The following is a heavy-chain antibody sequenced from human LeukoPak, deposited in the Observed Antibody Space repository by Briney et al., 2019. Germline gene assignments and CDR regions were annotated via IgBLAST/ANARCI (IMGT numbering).Heavy chain of an antibody. CDR3: AREEVGGGWYMFDY. Sequence: ASVKVSCKASGYTFTSYAKNWVRQAPGQGLEWMGWINTNTGNPTYAQGFTGRFVFSLDTSVSTAYLQISSLKAEDTAVYYCAREEVGGGWYMFDYWGQGTLVTVSS. CDR2: INTNTGNP. J-gene: IGHJ4*02. D-gene: IGHD6-19*01. V-gene: IGHV7-4-1*02. CDR1: GYTFTSYA.